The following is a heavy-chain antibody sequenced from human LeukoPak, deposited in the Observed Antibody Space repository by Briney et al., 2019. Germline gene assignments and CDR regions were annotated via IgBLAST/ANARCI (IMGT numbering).Heavy chain of an antibody. J-gene: IGHJ4*02. CDR2: ISYDGSNK. Sequence: GGSLRLSCVVSGFTFDDYGINWVRHAPGKGLEWVAVISYDGSNKYYADSVKGRFTISRDNSKNTLHLQMNSLRAEDTAVYYCAKDRATMIGVIRTTPRGQLDYWGQGTLVTVSS. V-gene: IGHV3-30*18. CDR3: AKDRATMIGVIRTTPRGQLDY. CDR1: GFTFDDYG. D-gene: IGHD3-22*01.